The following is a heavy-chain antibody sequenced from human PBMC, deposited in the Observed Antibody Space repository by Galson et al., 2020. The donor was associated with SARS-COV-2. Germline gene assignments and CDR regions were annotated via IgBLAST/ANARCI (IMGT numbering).Heavy chain of an antibody. D-gene: IGHD3-10*01. CDR2: IIPIFGTA. CDR3: ARGKRGEWFGELFGFPFDY. Sequence: SVKVSCKASGGTFSSYAISWVRQAPGQGLEWMGGIIPIFGTANYAQKFQGRVTITADESTSTVYMELSSLRSEDTAVYYCARGKRGEWFGELFGFPFDYWGQGTLVTVSS. J-gene: IGHJ4*02. CDR1: GGTFSSYA. V-gene: IGHV1-69*13.